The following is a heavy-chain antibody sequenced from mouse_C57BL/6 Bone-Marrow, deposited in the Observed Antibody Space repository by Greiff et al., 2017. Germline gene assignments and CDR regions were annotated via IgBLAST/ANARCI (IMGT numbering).Heavy chain of an antibody. J-gene: IGHJ1*03. CDR3: ARRGITTVVAPDWYFDV. Sequence: DVKLVESGGGLVQPGGSLKLSCAASGFTFSDYGMAWVRQAPRKGPEWVAFISNLAYSICYADTVTGRFTISRENAKNTLYLEMSSLRSEDTAMYYCARRGITTVVAPDWYFDVWGTGTTVTVSS. CDR2: ISNLAYSI. D-gene: IGHD1-1*01. CDR1: GFTFSDYG. V-gene: IGHV5-15*04.